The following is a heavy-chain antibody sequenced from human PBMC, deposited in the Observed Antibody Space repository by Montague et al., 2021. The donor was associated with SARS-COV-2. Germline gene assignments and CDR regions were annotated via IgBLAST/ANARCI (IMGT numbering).Heavy chain of an antibody. CDR2: IHHTGST. CDR1: GGSFSGYY. J-gene: IGHJ6*02. V-gene: IGHV4-34*01. Sequence: SETLSLTCAVYGGSFSGYYWSWIRQPPGKGLEWIGQIHHTGSTIYKPSLKSRVTISEDTSKNQFSLKMTSGTAADTAVYYCARGGHQLRFGLDVWGQGTTVTVSS. D-gene: IGHD3-16*01. CDR3: ARGGHQLRFGLDV.